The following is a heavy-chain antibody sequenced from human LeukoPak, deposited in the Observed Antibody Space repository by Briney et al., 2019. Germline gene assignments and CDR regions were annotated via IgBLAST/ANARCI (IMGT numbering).Heavy chain of an antibody. CDR3: TRHSGDYVFWDNWFDP. CDR2: IRSKANSYAT. V-gene: IGHV3-73*01. D-gene: IGHD3-3*01. Sequence: GGSLKLSCAASGFTFSGSAMHWVRQASGKGLEWVGRIRSKANSYATAYAASVKGRFTISRDDSKNTAYLQMNSLKTEDTAVCYCTRHSGDYVFWDNWFDPWGQGTLVTVSS. J-gene: IGHJ5*02. CDR1: GFTFSGSA.